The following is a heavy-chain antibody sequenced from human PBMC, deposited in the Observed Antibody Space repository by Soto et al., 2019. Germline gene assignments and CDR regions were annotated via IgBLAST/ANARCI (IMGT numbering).Heavy chain of an antibody. CDR2: IYYSGST. V-gene: IGHV4-59*01. CDR3: ARGPPGSGAFDI. CDR1: GGSISSYY. J-gene: IGHJ3*02. Sequence: LSLTCTVSGGSISSYYWSWIRQPPGKGLEWIGYIYYSGSTNYNPSLKSRVTISVDTSKNQFSLKLSSVTAADTAVYYCARGPPGSGAFDIWGQGTMVTVSS.